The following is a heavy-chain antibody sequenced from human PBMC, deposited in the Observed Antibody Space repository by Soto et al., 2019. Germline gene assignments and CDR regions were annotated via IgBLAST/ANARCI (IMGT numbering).Heavy chain of an antibody. D-gene: IGHD6-13*01. CDR1: GGSISSGSYH. Sequence: SETLSLTCTVSGGSISSGSYHWSWIRQHPGKGLEWIGNIYYSGSSYYNPSLKSRATISIDTSKDQFSLRLGSVTAADTTVYYCARVEGSSSYFRHDCWGRGTLVTAS. J-gene: IGHJ4*02. CDR2: IYYSGSS. V-gene: IGHV4-31*03. CDR3: ARVEGSSSYFRHDC.